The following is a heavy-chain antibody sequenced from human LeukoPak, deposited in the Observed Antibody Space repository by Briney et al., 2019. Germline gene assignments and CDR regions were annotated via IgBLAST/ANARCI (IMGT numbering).Heavy chain of an antibody. V-gene: IGHV3-23*01. D-gene: IGHD3-22*01. CDR1: GFTFSSHG. Sequence: GGSLRLSCAASGFTFSSHGMSWVRQAPGKGLEWVSTISGSGDSTYYEDSVKGRFTISRDNSKNTLYLQMNSLRAEDTAVYYCAKGSPMIVVAPGYFDYWGQGTLVTVSS. CDR2: ISGSGDST. J-gene: IGHJ4*02. CDR3: AKGSPMIVVAPGYFDY.